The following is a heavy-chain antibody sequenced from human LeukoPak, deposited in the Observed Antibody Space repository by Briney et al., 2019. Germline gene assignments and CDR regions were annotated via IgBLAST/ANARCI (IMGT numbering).Heavy chain of an antibody. CDR3: ASHFYESSGYYAFLEY. CDR2: FDTDDGET. D-gene: IGHD3-22*01. CDR1: GYRITEIS. J-gene: IGHJ4*02. V-gene: IGHV1-24*01. Sequence: ASVKVSCKVSGYRITEISIHWLRQAPGKGPEWMGGFDTDDGETKYAQKFQGRVTMSEDSSTDTAYIELRSLGSENTPVYYCASHFYESSGYYAFLEYWGQGTLVTVST.